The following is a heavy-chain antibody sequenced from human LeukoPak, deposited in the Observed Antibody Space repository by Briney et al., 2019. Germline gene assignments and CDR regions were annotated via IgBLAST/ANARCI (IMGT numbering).Heavy chain of an antibody. CDR3: ARARQEPNWFDP. J-gene: IGHJ5*02. CDR2: IIPIFGTA. CDR1: GYTFTSYG. V-gene: IGHV1-69*05. D-gene: IGHD1-14*01. Sequence: ASVKVSCKASGYTFTSYGISWVRQAPGQGLEWMGRIIPIFGTANYAQKFQGRVKITTDESTSTAYMELSSLRSEDTAVYYCARARQEPNWFDPWGQGTLVTVSS.